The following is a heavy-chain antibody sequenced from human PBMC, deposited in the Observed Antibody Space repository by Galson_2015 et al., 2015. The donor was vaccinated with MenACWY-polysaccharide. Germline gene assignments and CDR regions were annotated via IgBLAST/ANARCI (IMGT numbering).Heavy chain of an antibody. J-gene: IGHJ3*02. CDR3: ARGGSRIHFHAFDI. V-gene: IGHV3-33*01. Sequence: YADSVKGRFTISRANSKNTVYLEMNSLRDEDTGRYFCARGGSRIHFHAFDIWGQGTMVAVSS. D-gene: IGHD2-15*01.